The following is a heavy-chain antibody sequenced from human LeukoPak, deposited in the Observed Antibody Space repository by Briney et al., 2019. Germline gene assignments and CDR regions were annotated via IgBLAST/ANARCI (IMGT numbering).Heavy chain of an antibody. D-gene: IGHD3-22*01. CDR2: IYYSGST. Sequence: SETLSLTCTVSGGSISSYYWSWLRQPPGKGLEWIGYIYYSGSTNYNPSLKSRVTISVDTSKNQFSLKLSSVTAADTAVYYCAREGWYYYDSSGENAFDIWGQGTMVTVSS. V-gene: IGHV4-59*01. CDR1: GGSISSYY. CDR3: AREGWYYYDSSGENAFDI. J-gene: IGHJ3*02.